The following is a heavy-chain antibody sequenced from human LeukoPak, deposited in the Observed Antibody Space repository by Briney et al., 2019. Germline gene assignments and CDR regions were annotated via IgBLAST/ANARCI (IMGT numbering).Heavy chain of an antibody. Sequence: GGSLRLSCAASGFTFSSYGMHWVRQAPGKGLEWVAVIWYDGSNKYYADSVKGRFTISRDNSKNTLYLPMNSLRAEDTAVYYCARSYNSSGYYYPYFDYRGQGTLVTVSS. CDR2: IWYDGSNK. J-gene: IGHJ4*02. D-gene: IGHD3-22*01. CDR3: ARSYNSSGYYYPYFDY. V-gene: IGHV3-33*01. CDR1: GFTFSSYG.